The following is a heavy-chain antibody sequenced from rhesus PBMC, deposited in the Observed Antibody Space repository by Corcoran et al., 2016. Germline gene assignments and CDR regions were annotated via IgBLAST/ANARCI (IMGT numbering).Heavy chain of an antibody. CDR3: ARGIFGPFDS. J-gene: IGHJ6*01. CDR1: GGSISSNY. D-gene: IGHD3-3*01. V-gene: IGHV4-173*01. Sequence: QLQLQESGPGLVKPSETLSLTCAVSGGSISSNYWSWIRQPPGKGLEGIGRISGSCGRTDYNPSLKSRVTISTDTSKNQFSRKLISVTAADTAVYYCARGIFGPFDSWGQGVVVTVSS. CDR2: ISGSCGRT.